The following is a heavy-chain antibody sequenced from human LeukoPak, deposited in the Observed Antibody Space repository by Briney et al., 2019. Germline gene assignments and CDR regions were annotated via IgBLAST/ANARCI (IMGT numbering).Heavy chain of an antibody. CDR1: GYTFTSYA. J-gene: IGHJ4*02. D-gene: IGHD1-26*01. Sequence: ASVKVSCKASGYTFTSYAMHWMRQAPGPRLEWMGWINAGNGNTKYSQKFQGRVTITRDTSASTTYMELSSLRSEDTAVYFCARDVGGSYSGSFDYWGQGTLVTVSS. V-gene: IGHV1-3*01. CDR3: ARDVGGSYSGSFDY. CDR2: INAGNGNT.